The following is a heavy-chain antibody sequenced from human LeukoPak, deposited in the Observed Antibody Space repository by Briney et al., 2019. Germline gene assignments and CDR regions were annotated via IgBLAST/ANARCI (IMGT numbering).Heavy chain of an antibody. CDR2: ISSSRSYI. CDR1: GFTFSSYS. CDR3: ARDMTTVISKYFQH. J-gene: IGHJ1*01. D-gene: IGHD4-17*01. V-gene: IGHV3-21*01. Sequence: GGSLRLSCAASGFTFSSYSMNWVRQAPGKGLEWVSSISSSRSYIYYADSVKGRFTISRDNAENSLCLQMNSLRAEDTAVYYCARDMTTVISKYFQHWGQGTLVTVSS.